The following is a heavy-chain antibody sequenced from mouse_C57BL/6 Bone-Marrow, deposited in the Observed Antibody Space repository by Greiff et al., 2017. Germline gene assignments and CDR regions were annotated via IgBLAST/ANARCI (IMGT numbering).Heavy chain of an antibody. CDR3: ANSPFDY. CDR1: GFSLTSYG. CDR2: IWRGGST. V-gene: IGHV2-5*01. D-gene: IGHD6-1*01. J-gene: IGHJ2*01. Sequence: VQRVESGPGLVQPSQSLSITCTVSGFSLTSYGVHWVRQSPGKGLEWLGVIWRGGSTDYNAAYMSRLSITKDNSTGQVFCKMNRLQADDTAIYYCANSPFDYWGQGTTLTVSS.